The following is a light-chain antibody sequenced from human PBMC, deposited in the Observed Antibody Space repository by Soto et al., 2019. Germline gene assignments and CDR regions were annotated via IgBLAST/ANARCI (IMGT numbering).Light chain of an antibody. Sequence: QSVLTQPASVSGSPGQSITISCTGTSSDVGGYNYVSWYQQHPGKAPKLMIYDVSYRPSGVPNRFSGSKSGNTASLTISGLQPEDEADYYCSSYTSSSTLEVFGGGTKLTVL. CDR1: SSDVGGYNY. V-gene: IGLV2-14*01. CDR3: SSYTSSSTLEV. CDR2: DVS. J-gene: IGLJ2*01.